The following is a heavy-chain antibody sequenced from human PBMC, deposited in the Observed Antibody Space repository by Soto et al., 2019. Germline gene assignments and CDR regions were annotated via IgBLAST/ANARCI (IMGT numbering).Heavy chain of an antibody. V-gene: IGHV1-8*01. Sequence: ASVKVSCKASGYTFTSYDINWVRQATGQGLEWMGWMNPNSGNTGYAQKFQGRVTMTRNTSISTAYTELSSLRSEDTAVYYCARVDCSGGSCWGVAFDIWGQGTMVTVSS. D-gene: IGHD2-15*01. CDR3: ARVDCSGGSCWGVAFDI. J-gene: IGHJ3*02. CDR1: GYTFTSYD. CDR2: MNPNSGNT.